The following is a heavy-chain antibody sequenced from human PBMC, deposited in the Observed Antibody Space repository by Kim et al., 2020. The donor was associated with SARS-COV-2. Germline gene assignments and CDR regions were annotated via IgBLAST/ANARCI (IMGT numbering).Heavy chain of an antibody. J-gene: IGHJ3*02. Sequence: GGSLRLSCAASGFTFSSYSMNWVRQAPGKGLEWVSSISSSSSTIYYADSVKGRFTISRDNAKNSLYLQMNSLRDEDTAVYYCARDEAYSYAWLTMIGISWGAFDIWGQGTMVTVSS. CDR1: GFTFSSYS. CDR3: ARDEAYSYAWLTMIGISWGAFDI. CDR2: ISSSSSTI. V-gene: IGHV3-48*02. D-gene: IGHD3-22*01.